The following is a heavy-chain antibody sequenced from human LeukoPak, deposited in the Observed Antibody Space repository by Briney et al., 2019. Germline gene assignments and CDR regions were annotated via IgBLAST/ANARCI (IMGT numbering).Heavy chain of an antibody. Sequence: GGSLRLSCAASGFDFNTYAMSWVRQAPGKGLEWVSYISSSGSTIYYADSVKGRFTISRDNAKNSLYLQMNSLRAEDTAVYYCARDSDYGSGSTDYWGQGTLVTVSS. CDR1: GFDFNTYA. CDR2: ISSSGSTI. V-gene: IGHV3-11*01. J-gene: IGHJ4*02. CDR3: ARDSDYGSGSTDY. D-gene: IGHD3-10*01.